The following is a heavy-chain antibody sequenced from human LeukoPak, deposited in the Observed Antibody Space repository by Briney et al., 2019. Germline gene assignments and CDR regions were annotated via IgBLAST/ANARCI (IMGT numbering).Heavy chain of an antibody. CDR3: ASITMIVVD. CDR2: INHSGST. CDR1: GGSFCGYY. J-gene: IGHJ4*02. Sequence: KPSETLSLTCAVYGGSFCGYYWGWIPQPPGKGLEWIGEINHSGSTNYNPSLKSRVTISVDTSKNQFSLKLSSVTAADTAVYYCASITMIVVDWGQGTLVTVSS. V-gene: IGHV4-34*01. D-gene: IGHD3-22*01.